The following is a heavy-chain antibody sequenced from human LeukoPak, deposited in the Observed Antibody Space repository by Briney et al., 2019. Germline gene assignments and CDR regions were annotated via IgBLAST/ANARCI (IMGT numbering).Heavy chain of an antibody. CDR3: ARTAVAGTPWFDP. Sequence: ASVKVSCKASGYTFTGYYMHWVRQAPGQGLEWMGWINPNSGGTNYAQKFQGRVTMTRDTSIGTAYMELSRLRSDDTAVYYCARTAVAGTPWFDPWGQGTLVTVSS. CDR2: INPNSGGT. CDR1: GYTFTGYY. V-gene: IGHV1-2*02. J-gene: IGHJ5*02. D-gene: IGHD6-19*01.